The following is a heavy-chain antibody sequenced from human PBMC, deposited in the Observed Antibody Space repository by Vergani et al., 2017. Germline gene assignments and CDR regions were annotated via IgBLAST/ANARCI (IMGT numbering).Heavy chain of an antibody. Sequence: QVRLQESGPGLVKPSETLSLTCSVSGGSMSGYYWSWIRQPPGKELGWIGYMYHSGSTNYNPSLETRVTISGDTSKNQFSLKLNFVTAADTAVYYCGRVADFYGLGSRLLDLWGQGILVTVTS. CDR3: GRVADFYGLGSRLLDL. CDR1: GGSMSGYY. CDR2: MYHSGST. V-gene: IGHV4-59*01. J-gene: IGHJ5*02. D-gene: IGHD3-10*01.